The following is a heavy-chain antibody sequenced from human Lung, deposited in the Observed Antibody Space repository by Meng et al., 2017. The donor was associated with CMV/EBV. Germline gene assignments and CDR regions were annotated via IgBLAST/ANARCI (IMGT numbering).Heavy chain of an antibody. CDR1: GGTISSSNYF. J-gene: IGHJ4*02. Sequence: GSLRLSCTVSGGTISSSNYFWGWIRQPPGKGLEWIGIIYYTGSTYYNPSLESRVTISVDTSKNQLSLRLTSGTAADTAVYFYASLWFEYEDPVYYFDYWGQGTLVTVSS. D-gene: IGHD3-10*01. CDR2: IYYTGST. CDR3: ASLWFEYEDPVYYFDY. V-gene: IGHV4-39*07.